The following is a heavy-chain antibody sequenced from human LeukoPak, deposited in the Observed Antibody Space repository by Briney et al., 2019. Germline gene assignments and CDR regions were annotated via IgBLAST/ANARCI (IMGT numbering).Heavy chain of an antibody. CDR2: ISYDGSNK. J-gene: IGHJ3*02. V-gene: IGHV3-30*18. CDR1: GFTFSSYG. D-gene: IGHD5-18*01. Sequence: GGSLRLSCAASGFTFSSYGMHWVRQAPGEGLEWVAVISYDGSNKYYADSVKGRFTISRDNSKNTLYLQMNSLRAEDTAVYYCAKEAGIQLWLRGVDAFDIWGQGTMVTVSS. CDR3: AKEAGIQLWLRGVDAFDI.